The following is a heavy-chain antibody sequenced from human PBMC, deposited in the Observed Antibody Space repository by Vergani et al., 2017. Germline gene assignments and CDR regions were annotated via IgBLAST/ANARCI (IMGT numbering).Heavy chain of an antibody. CDR1: GLVFSDYT. CDR3: ARLRRGRIVGPLYYFDS. D-gene: IGHD1-26*01. J-gene: IGHJ4*02. Sequence: EVQLVESGGDLAQPGGSLTLSCVAYGLVFSDYTMSWVRQAPGRGLEWVSIISGSATGGVTYVADSVKGRFTIFRDNSKNTLYLQMNSLRAEDTAVYYCARLRRGRIVGPLYYFDSWGQGTLVTVSS. CDR2: ISGSATGGVT. V-gene: IGHV3-23*04.